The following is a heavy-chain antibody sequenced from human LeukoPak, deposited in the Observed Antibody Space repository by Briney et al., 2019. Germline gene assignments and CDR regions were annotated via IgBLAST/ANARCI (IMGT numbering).Heavy chain of an antibody. Sequence: GGSLRLSCAAPGFTFSSYAMSWVRQAPGKGLEWVSGISGGGGSTYYADYVKGRFTISRDNSKNTLYLQMNSLRAEDTAVYYCAKGRTAYCSSTSCYTIDYWGQGTLVTVSS. CDR3: AKGRTAYCSSTSCYTIDY. CDR1: GFTFSSYA. J-gene: IGHJ4*02. CDR2: ISGGGGST. V-gene: IGHV3-23*01. D-gene: IGHD2-2*02.